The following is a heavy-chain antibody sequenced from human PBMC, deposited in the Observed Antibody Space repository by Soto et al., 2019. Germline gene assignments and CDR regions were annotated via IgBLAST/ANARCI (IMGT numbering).Heavy chain of an antibody. Sequence: EVQLLDSGGGLVQPGGSVRLSCAASGFTFSNYAMTWVRQGRGKGLEWVSGISGSGGRSYYADSVKGRFTISRDNSKSTLYLQMNSLRAEDTAVYYCAKAYFVWSSEQPYYFDYWGQGTLVTVTS. D-gene: IGHD3-16*01. CDR1: GFTFSNYA. J-gene: IGHJ4*02. V-gene: IGHV3-23*01. CDR2: ISGSGGRS. CDR3: AKAYFVWSSEQPYYFDY.